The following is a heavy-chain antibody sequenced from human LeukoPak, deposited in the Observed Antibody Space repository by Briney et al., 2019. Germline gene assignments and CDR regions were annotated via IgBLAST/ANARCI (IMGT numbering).Heavy chain of an antibody. D-gene: IGHD5-18*01. CDR2: IYYSGST. V-gene: IGHV4-31*03. J-gene: IGHJ4*02. CDR1: GGSISSGGYY. Sequence: SQTLSLTCTVSGGSISSGGYYWSWIRQHPGKGLEWIGCIYYSGSTYYNPSLKSRVTISVDTSKNQFSLKLSSVTAADTAVYYCYARRDTAKIYYFDYWGQGTLVTVSS. CDR3: YARRDTAKIYYFDY.